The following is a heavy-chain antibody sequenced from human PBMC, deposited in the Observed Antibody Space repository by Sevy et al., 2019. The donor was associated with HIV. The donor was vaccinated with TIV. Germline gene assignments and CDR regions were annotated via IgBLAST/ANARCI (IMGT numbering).Heavy chain of an antibody. D-gene: IGHD2-15*01. CDR1: GFTFSRYG. CDR2: IRDDGSNK. CDR3: ASGLSYWYFDL. J-gene: IGHJ2*01. Sequence: GGSLRLSCAASGFTFSRYGMHWVRQSPGKGLEWVAFIRDDGSNKYFADSVKGRFTISRDNSENAVFLQMNSLRAEDSAVYYCASGLSYWYFDLWGRGTLVTVSS. V-gene: IGHV3-30*02.